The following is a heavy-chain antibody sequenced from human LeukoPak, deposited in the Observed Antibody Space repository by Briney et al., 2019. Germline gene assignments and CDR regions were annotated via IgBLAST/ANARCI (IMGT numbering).Heavy chain of an antibody. Sequence: ASVKVSCKASGGTFSSYAISWVRQAPGQGLEWMGRINPSTGGTNYAQNFQGRVTMTRDASISTAYMELSRLTSDDTAVYYCARDNDLRPIVGATTFPNEFDYWGQGTLVTVSS. CDR1: GGTFSSYA. CDR3: ARDNDLRPIVGATTFPNEFDY. V-gene: IGHV1-2*06. CDR2: INPSTGGT. D-gene: IGHD1-26*01. J-gene: IGHJ4*02.